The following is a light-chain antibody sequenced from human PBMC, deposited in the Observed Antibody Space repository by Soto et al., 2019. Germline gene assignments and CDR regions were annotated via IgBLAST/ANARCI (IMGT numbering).Light chain of an antibody. V-gene: IGKV3-20*01. CDR3: QQYESSPRR. Sequence: EREWTESPESLYLAPRGSTTLSCRASQSVGGSLAWYQQRPGQAPRLLVYHTSNRATGIPDRFSASGSGTEFTLTLRRLEPEDFAVYYCQQYESSPRRFGQGTKVDIK. CDR2: HTS. CDR1: QSVGGS. J-gene: IGKJ1*01.